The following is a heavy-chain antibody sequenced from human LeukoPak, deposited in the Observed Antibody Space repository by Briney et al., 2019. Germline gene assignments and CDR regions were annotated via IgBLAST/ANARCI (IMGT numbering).Heavy chain of an antibody. Sequence: PSETLSLTCTVSGGSISSNSYFWAWIRQPPGKGLEWIGGIFYSGTTYYNPSLKSRVTISVDTSKNRFSLKVASVTAADTAVYYCARRAAYNNYYFDYWGQGILVTVSS. CDR3: ARRAAYNNYYFDY. J-gene: IGHJ4*02. V-gene: IGHV4-39*01. CDR2: IFYSGTT. CDR1: GGSISSNSYF. D-gene: IGHD1-1*01.